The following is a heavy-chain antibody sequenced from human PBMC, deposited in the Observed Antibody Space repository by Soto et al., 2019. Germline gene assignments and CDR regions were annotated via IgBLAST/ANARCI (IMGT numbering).Heavy chain of an antibody. V-gene: IGHV4-30-2*01. Sequence: SETLSLTCPVSGGAFSSGAFAWTWIRQPPKKGLEWIGYIYHSGTTSYNPSLRSRVTISVDRSRNQFSLNLTSVTAADTARYYCARGLMRPAASITAGFYPPGKRDLLTIDS. D-gene: IGHD2-2*01. CDR3: ARGLMRPAASITAGFYPPGKRDLLTIDS. CDR1: GGAFSSGAFA. CDR2: IYHSGTT. J-gene: IGHJ5*01.